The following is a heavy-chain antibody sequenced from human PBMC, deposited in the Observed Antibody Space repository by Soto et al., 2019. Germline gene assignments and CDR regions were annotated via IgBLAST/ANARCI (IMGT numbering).Heavy chain of an antibody. CDR2: IYYSGST. D-gene: IGHD4-4*01. J-gene: IGHJ5*02. Sequence: PSETLSLTCTVSDGSVSSGSYYWSWIRQPPGKGLEWIGYIYYSGSTNYNPSLKSRVTISVDTSKNQFSLKLSSVTAADTAVYYCARDSFPSGYSASNWFDPWGQGTLVTVSS. CDR1: DGSVSSGSYY. CDR3: ARDSFPSGYSASNWFDP. V-gene: IGHV4-61*01.